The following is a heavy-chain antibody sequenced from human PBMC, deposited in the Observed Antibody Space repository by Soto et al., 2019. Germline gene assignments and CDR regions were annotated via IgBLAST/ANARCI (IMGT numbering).Heavy chain of an antibody. J-gene: IGHJ6*02. V-gene: IGHV1-69*10. CDR3: ATGITGSIGYHYYRMDV. CDR1: GGSFSSYA. Sequence: GSSVKVSCEASGGSFSSYAISWVRQAPGQGLEWMGGIIPIFGIANYAQKFQGRVTITADKSTSTPYMELSSLRSEDTAVYYCATGITGSIGYHYYRMDVPGRGTTVTVS. D-gene: IGHD1-20*01. CDR2: IIPIFGIA.